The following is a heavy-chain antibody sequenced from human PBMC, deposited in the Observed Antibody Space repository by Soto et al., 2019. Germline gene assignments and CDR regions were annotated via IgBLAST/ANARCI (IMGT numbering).Heavy chain of an antibody. D-gene: IGHD3-3*01. V-gene: IGHV4-30-4*01. J-gene: IGHJ5*02. CDR1: GASFRSDASY. Sequence: SETLSLTCTVSGASFRSDASYWRWIRQPPGKGLEWIAYISYSGTYYNPSLKSRITTSLDGSKNQISLYLGSVTAADTAVYYCARIGTLLGIVTNNWFDPWGQGTLVTVSS. CDR2: ISYSGT. CDR3: ARIGTLLGIVTNNWFDP.